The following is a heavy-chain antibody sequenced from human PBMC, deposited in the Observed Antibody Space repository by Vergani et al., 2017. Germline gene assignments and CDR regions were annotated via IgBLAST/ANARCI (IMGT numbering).Heavy chain of an antibody. CDR2: ISYDGSNK. CDR3: AKTPVYYDFWSGSLDY. D-gene: IGHD3-3*01. CDR1: GFTFSSYG. V-gene: IGHV3-30*18. Sequence: QVQLVESGGGVVQPGRSLRLSCAASGFTFSSYGMHWVRQAPGKGLEWVAVISYDGSNKYYADSGKGRFTISRDNSKNTLYLQMNSLRAEDTAVYYCAKTPVYYDFWSGSLDYWGQGTLVTVSS. J-gene: IGHJ4*02.